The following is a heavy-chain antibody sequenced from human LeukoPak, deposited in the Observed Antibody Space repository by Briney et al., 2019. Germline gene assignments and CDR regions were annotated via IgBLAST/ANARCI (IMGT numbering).Heavy chain of an antibody. Sequence: SETLSLTRTVSGGSISSYYWSWIRQPPGKGLEWIGYIYYSGSTNYNPSLKSRVTISVDTSKNQFSLKLSSVTAADTAVYYCARELLDAFDIWGQGTMVTVSS. J-gene: IGHJ3*02. V-gene: IGHV4-59*01. CDR2: IYYSGST. D-gene: IGHD1-26*01. CDR3: ARELLDAFDI. CDR1: GGSISSYY.